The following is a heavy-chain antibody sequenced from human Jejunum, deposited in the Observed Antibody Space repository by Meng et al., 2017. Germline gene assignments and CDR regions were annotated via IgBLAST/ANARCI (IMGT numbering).Heavy chain of an antibody. V-gene: IGHV4-39*01. CDR3: ARASYSYDSWFDP. CDR1: GGSISSRSYY. Sequence: QLQLQESGPGLVKPSETLSLSCTVSGGSISSRSYYWVWIRQSPAKGLEWIGQIYYNGKSYYNPSLKSRVTMSVDTSRSQFSLNLNTVTAADTAVYYCARASYSYDSWFDPWGQGTLVTVSS. D-gene: IGHD5-18*01. CDR2: IYYNGKS. J-gene: IGHJ5*02.